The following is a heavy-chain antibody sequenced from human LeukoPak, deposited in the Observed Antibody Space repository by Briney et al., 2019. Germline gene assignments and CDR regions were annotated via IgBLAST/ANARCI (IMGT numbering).Heavy chain of an antibody. CDR3: AKDSGNY. V-gene: IGHV3-23*01. J-gene: IGHJ4*02. Sequence: GGSLRLSCAGSGFTFNNYAMSWVRQTPRKGLEWVSAISGSGGSTYYADSVKGRFTISRDNSKNTLYLQMNSLRAEDTAVYYCAKDSGNYWGQGTLVTVSS. CDR1: GFTFNNYA. D-gene: IGHD6-25*01. CDR2: ISGSGGST.